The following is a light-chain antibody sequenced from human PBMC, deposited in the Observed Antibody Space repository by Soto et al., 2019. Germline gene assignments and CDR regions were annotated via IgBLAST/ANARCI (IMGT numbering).Light chain of an antibody. V-gene: IGLV2-14*02. CDR3: AAWNDSLNGVV. CDR1: SSDVGGYNL. Sequence: QSALTQPASVSGSPGQSITISCTGTSSDVGGYNLVSWYQQYPGKAPKLLIYEGDKRPSGVSNRFSGSKSGNTASLAISGLQPEDEADYYCAAWNDSLNGVVFGGGTKLTVL. J-gene: IGLJ2*01. CDR2: EGD.